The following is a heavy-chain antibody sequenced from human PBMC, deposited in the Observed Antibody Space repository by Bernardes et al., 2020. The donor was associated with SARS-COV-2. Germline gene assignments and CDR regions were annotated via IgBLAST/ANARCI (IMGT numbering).Heavy chain of an antibody. J-gene: IGHJ4*02. CDR2: ITTSGSTT. CDR1: GFTFSDYY. D-gene: IGHD3-22*01. CDR3: ARVRDYYDSSGDDFDS. V-gene: IGHV3-11*01. Sequence: GWSLRLSCAASGFTFSDYYMSWIRQAPGQGLECISYITTSGSTTYFADSVKGRFTISRDNAKNSLYLQMNSLRAEDTAVYYCARVRDYYDSSGDDFDSWGQGTLVTVSS.